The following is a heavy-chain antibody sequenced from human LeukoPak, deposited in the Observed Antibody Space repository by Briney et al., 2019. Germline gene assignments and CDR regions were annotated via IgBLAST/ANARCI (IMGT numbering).Heavy chain of an antibody. CDR2: IEPNSGDT. V-gene: IGHV1-2*02. Sequence: ASVKVSCKASGYTFTSYGISWVRQAPGQGLEWMGWIEPNSGDTNYPEKFQGRITMTRDTSISTAYMELSRLTSDDTAVYFCARDYLTFTSKSYNFFDPWGQGTLVTVSS. J-gene: IGHJ5*02. CDR1: GYTFTSYG. CDR3: ARDYLTFTSKSYNFFDP. D-gene: IGHD1-20*01.